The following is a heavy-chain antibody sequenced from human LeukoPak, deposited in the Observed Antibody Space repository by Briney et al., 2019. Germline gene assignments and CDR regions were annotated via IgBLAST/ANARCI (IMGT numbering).Heavy chain of an antibody. V-gene: IGHV1-18*01. CDR2: ISAYNGNT. D-gene: IGHD1-26*01. J-gene: IGHJ4*02. Sequence: ASVKVSCEASGYTFTSYGISRVRQAPGQGLEWMGWISAYNGNTNYAQKLQGRVTMTTDTSTSTAYMELRSLRSDDTAVYYCARDSNSGSYDYWGQGTLVTVSS. CDR3: ARDSNSGSYDY. CDR1: GYTFTSYG.